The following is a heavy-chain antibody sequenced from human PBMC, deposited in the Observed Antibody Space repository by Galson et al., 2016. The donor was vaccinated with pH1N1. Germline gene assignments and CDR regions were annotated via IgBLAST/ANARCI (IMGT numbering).Heavy chain of an antibody. CDR2: IYPGDSDT. J-gene: IGHJ5*02. V-gene: IGHV5-51*01. D-gene: IGHD2-15*01. Sequence: GAEVKKPGDSLKISCKVSGYNFTNYWIGWVRQMPGKGLEWMGIIYPGDSDTKYSPSFQGHVTISADRSITTAYLQWSSLRASDTAIYYCTRHDRFCGGSCYSVWFDPGGQGTLVAVSS. CDR1: GYNFTNYW. CDR3: TRHDRFCGGSCYSVWFDP.